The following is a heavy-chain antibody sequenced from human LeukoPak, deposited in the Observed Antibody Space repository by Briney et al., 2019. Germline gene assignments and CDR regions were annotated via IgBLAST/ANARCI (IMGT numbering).Heavy chain of an antibody. CDR2: IIPIFGTA. J-gene: IGHJ5*02. Sequence: SVKVSCKASGGTFSSYAISWVRQAPGQGLEWMGGIIPIFGTANYAQKFQGRVTITTDESTSTAYMELSSLRSEDTAVYYCARASGYCSSTSCFDWFDPWGQGTLVTVSS. CDR3: ARASGYCSSTSCFDWFDP. V-gene: IGHV1-69*05. CDR1: GGTFSSYA. D-gene: IGHD2-2*01.